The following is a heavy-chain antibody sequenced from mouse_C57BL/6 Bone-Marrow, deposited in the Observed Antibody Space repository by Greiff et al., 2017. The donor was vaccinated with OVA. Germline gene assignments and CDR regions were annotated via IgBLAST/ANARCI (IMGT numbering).Heavy chain of an antibody. CDR3: ARRWLLRPYWYFDV. Sequence: QVQLQQPGAELVKPGASVKLSCKASGYTFTSYWMHWVKQRPGRGLEWIGRIDPNSGGTKYNEKFKSKATLTVDKPSSTAYMQLSSLTSEDSAVYYCARRWLLRPYWYFDVWGTGTTVTVSS. CDR1: GYTFTSYW. D-gene: IGHD2-3*01. CDR2: IDPNSGGT. V-gene: IGHV1-72*01. J-gene: IGHJ1*03.